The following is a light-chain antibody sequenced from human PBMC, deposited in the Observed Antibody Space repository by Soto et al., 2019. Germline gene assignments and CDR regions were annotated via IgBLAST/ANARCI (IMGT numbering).Light chain of an antibody. V-gene: IGLV2-11*01. CDR3: CSYAGTYPIVV. CDR2: DVN. Sequence: QSALTQPRSVSGSPGQSVTISCTGTSSDVGGYNCVSWYQQHPGKAPKLMIYDVNKRPSGVPDRFSGSKSGNTASLTISGLQTEDEADYYCCSYAGTYPIVVFGGGTKLTVL. CDR1: SSDVGGYNC. J-gene: IGLJ2*01.